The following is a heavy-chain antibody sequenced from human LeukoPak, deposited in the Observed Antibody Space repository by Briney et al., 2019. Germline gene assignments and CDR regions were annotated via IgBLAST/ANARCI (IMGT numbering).Heavy chain of an antibody. Sequence: GGSLRLSCAASGFTFPPYSMNGGRQAPGGGLRWVSCISGSNDNSAYYAGAVKGRFTISRDNAKNALYLEMNSLRAEDTAVYYCARDGYDILTGYKLDYWGQGTLVTVSS. V-gene: IGHV3-21*06. J-gene: IGHJ4*02. CDR1: GFTFPPYS. CDR3: ARDGYDILTGYKLDY. D-gene: IGHD3-9*01. CDR2: ISGSNDNSA.